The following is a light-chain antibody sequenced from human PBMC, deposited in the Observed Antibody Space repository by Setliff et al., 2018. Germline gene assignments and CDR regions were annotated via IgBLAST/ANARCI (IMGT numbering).Light chain of an antibody. V-gene: IGLV2-14*01. CDR1: SSDVGGYNY. CDR3: CSYTNTVPVGLI. J-gene: IGLJ2*01. CDR2: DVS. Sequence: QSALTQPASVSGSPGQSITISCTGTSSDVGGYNYVSWYQQHPGKAPKLMIYDVSKRPSGVSNRFSGSKSGNTASLTISGLQADDEADYYCCSYTNTVPVGLIFGGGTKVTVL.